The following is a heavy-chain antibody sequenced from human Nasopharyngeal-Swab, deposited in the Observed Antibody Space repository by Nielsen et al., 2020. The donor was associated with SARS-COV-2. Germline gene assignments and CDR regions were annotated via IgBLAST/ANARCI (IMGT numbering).Heavy chain of an antibody. CDR3: AKDRGYDYVWGSYDY. D-gene: IGHD3-16*01. CDR1: GFTFSSYA. CDR2: ISGSGGST. J-gene: IGHJ4*02. Sequence: GSLKISCAASGFTFSSYAMSWVRQAPGKGLEWVSAISGSGGSTYYADSVKGRFTISRDNSKNTLYLQMNSLRAEDTAVYYCAKDRGYDYVWGSYDYWGQGTLVTVSS. V-gene: IGHV3-23*01.